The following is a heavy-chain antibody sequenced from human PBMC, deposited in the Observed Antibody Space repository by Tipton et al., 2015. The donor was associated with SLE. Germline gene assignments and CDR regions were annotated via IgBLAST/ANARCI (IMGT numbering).Heavy chain of an antibody. Sequence: QLVQSGAEVKKPGESLKISCKGSGYSFTSYWIGWVRQMPGKGLEWMGIIYPGDSDTRYSPSFQGQVTISADKSSSTAYLQWSSLKASDTAMYYCARQRDPITIFGVVIILDAFDIWGQGTMVTVSS. CDR3: ARQRDPITIFGVVIILDAFDI. D-gene: IGHD3-3*01. V-gene: IGHV5-51*01. CDR1: GYSFTSYW. CDR2: IYPGDSDT. J-gene: IGHJ3*02.